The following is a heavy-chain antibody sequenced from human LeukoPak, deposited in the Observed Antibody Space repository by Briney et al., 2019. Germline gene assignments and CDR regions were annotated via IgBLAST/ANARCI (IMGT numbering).Heavy chain of an antibody. CDR1: GFTFSNYA. V-gene: IGHV3-23*01. D-gene: IGHD2-2*01. Sequence: QPGGSLRLSCAASGFTFSNYAMSWVRQAPRKGLEWVSAVSGSGSSTYYADSVKGRFTISRDNSKNTLYLQMNSLRAEDTAVYYCATGQGYCSSTSCYNWFDPWGQGTLVTVSS. CDR3: ATGQGYCSSTSCYNWFDP. CDR2: VSGSGSST. J-gene: IGHJ5*02.